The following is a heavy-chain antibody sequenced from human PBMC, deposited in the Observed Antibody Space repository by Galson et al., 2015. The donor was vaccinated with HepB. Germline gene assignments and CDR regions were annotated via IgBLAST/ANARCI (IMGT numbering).Heavy chain of an antibody. D-gene: IGHD1-26*01. Sequence: SLRLSCAASGFTFSSYAMSWVRQAPGKGLEWVSGISGSGGSTYYADSVKGRFSISRDNSKNTLYLQMNSLRAEGTAVFYCATSRGEWELRQSNFYYGMDVWGQGTTVTVSS. CDR2: ISGSGGST. V-gene: IGHV3-23*01. CDR1: GFTFSSYA. J-gene: IGHJ6*02. CDR3: ATSRGEWELRQSNFYYGMDV.